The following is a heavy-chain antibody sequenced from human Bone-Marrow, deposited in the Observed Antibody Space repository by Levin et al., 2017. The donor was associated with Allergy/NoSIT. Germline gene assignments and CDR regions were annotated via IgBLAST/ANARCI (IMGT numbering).Heavy chain of an antibody. V-gene: IGHV4-30-4*01. D-gene: IGHD3-22*01. J-gene: IGHJ6*02. CDR2: IYSSGNT. CDR1: GASVSSNDYY. CDR3: ARDRDYYDSSGYDIVYYGMDV. Sequence: SETLSLTCTVSGASVSSNDYYWSWIRQPPGKGLEWIGYIYSSGNTHYNPSLKSRVTMSLDASKNQISLKLNSVTAADTAVYYCARDRDYYDSSGYDIVYYGMDVWGQGTTVTVSS.